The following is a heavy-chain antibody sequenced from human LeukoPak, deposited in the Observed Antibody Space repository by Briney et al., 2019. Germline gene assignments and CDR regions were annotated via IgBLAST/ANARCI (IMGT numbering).Heavy chain of an antibody. CDR3: ARGGRLGYCSSTSCYSLYYGMDV. Sequence: ASVKVSCKASGYTFTGYYMHWVRQAPGQGLEWMGRINPNSGGTNYAQKFQGRVTMTRDTSISTAYMELSRLRSDDTAVYYCARGGRLGYCSSTSCYSLYYGMDVWGQGTTVTASS. J-gene: IGHJ6*02. CDR2: INPNSGGT. D-gene: IGHD2-2*02. V-gene: IGHV1-2*06. CDR1: GYTFTGYY.